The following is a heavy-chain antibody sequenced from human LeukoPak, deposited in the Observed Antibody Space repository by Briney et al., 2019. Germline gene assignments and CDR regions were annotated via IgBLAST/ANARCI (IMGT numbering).Heavy chain of an antibody. J-gene: IGHJ4*02. D-gene: IGHD4-23*01. CDR1: GFTFSSYW. CDR2: IKQDGSEK. CDR3: ARGYTTVVTPASLSY. V-gene: IGHV3-7*01. Sequence: GGSLRLSCAASGFTFSSYWMSWVRQAPGKGLEWVANIKQDGSEKYYVDSVKGRFTISRDNAKNSLYLQMNSLRAEDTAVYYCARGYTTVVTPASLSYWGQGTLVTVSS.